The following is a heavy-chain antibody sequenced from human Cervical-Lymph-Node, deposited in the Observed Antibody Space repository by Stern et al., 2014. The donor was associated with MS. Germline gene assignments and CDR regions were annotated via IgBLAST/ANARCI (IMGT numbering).Heavy chain of an antibody. CDR3: AREGARGAAGS. Sequence: QVQLQESGPGLVKPSQTLSLICTVSGGSISNGSYYWSWIRQHPGKGLEWIGYIHYSGSTFYNPSLKSRVTISIDTSKNHFSVKLASVTAADTAVYYCAREGARGAAGSWGQGTLVTVSS. J-gene: IGHJ4*02. CDR2: IHYSGST. V-gene: IGHV4-31*03. CDR1: GGSISNGSYY. D-gene: IGHD6-13*01.